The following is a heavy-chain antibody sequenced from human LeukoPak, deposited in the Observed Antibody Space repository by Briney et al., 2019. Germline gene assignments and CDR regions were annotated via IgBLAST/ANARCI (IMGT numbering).Heavy chain of an antibody. CDR3: AREWEAYCGGDCPPDYHDAFDI. J-gene: IGHJ3*02. CDR1: GFTFSSYT. CDR2: ISYDGSNK. V-gene: IGHV3-30-3*01. D-gene: IGHD2-21*02. Sequence: PGRSLRLSCAVSGFTFSSYTMHWVRQAPGKGLEWVAVISYDGSNKYYADSVKGRFTISRDNSKNTLYLQMNSLRAEDTAVYYCAREWEAYCGGDCPPDYHDAFDIWGQGTMVTVSS.